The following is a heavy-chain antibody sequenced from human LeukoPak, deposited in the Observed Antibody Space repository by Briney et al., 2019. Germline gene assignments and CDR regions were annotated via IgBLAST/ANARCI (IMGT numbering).Heavy chain of an antibody. J-gene: IGHJ3*01. CDR1: GFDSSSYA. D-gene: IGHD4-17*01. CDR2: IRGSGDGA. Sequence: GGSLRLSCAASGFDSSSYAMTWVRQAPGKGLEWVSSIRGSGDGASYTDSVKGRFTVSRDNSKNTLYLQLTSLRAEDTAIYYCGRDPNGNYVGAFDFWGQGTLVTVFS. CDR3: GRDPNGNYVGAFDF. V-gene: IGHV3-23*01.